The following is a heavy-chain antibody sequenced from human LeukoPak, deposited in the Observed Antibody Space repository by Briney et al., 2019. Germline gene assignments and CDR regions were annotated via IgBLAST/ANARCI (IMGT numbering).Heavy chain of an antibody. J-gene: IGHJ4*02. V-gene: IGHV4-61*02. Sequence: SETLSLTCTVSGGSISSCSYYWSWIRQPAGKGLEWIGRIYTSGSTNYNPSLKSRVTISVDTSKNQFSLKLSSVTAADTAVYYCARSPNRFYGSGSFYFDYWGQGTLVTVSS. CDR1: GGSISSCSYY. CDR2: IYTSGST. CDR3: ARSPNRFYGSGSFYFDY. D-gene: IGHD3-10*01.